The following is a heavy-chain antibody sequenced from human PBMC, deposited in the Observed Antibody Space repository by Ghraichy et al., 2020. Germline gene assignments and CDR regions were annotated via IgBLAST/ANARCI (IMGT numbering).Heavy chain of an antibody. V-gene: IGHV4-39*01. CDR2: TYYCGHP. Sequence: SETLSLTCTVSGGSISGRGFYWGWIRQPPGRGLEYIGATYYCGHPYYTSSLKSRATISVDTSKNQFSLRLSSVTAADTAVYYCSRLIDFWGQGTLVTVSS. J-gene: IGHJ4*02. CDR1: GGSISGRGFY. CDR3: SRLIDF.